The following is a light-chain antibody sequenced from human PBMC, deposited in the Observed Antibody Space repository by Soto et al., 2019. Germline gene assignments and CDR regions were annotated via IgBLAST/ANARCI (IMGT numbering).Light chain of an antibody. J-gene: IGKJ4*01. CDR2: AAS. CDR1: QSIASW. V-gene: IGKV1D-16*01. CDR3: QQYQRYPPS. Sequence: GDGVTITCRASQSIASWLTWYQQKPGKAPKVLIYAASRLQSGVPSRFSGSGGDTDFSLTISSLQPEDIATYYCQQYQRYPPSFGGGSKADVK.